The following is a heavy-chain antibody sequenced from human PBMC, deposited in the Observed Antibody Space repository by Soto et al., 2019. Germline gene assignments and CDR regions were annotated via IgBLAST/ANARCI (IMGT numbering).Heavy chain of an antibody. V-gene: IGHV3-30-3*01. CDR3: AREDESSGYAGTFRP. Sequence: QVQLVESGGDVVQPGRSLRLSCAVSGFTFNNYVIHWVRQAPGKGLEWVAVTASDGNKIYADYVKDRFTISRDSPNNKVNLEMNSLRSEDTAVYYCAREDESSGYAGTFRPWGQGTLVTVSP. D-gene: IGHD3-22*01. J-gene: IGHJ1*01. CDR2: TASDGNK. CDR1: GFTFNNYV.